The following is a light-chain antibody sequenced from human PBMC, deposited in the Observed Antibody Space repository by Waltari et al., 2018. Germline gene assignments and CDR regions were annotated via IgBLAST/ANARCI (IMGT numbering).Light chain of an antibody. CDR2: DVS. J-gene: IGLJ3*02. CDR3: NSFTSSSTVV. V-gene: IGLV2-14*03. CDR1: SSDDGGYNY. Sequence: QSALTQPPSGSGPPGQSITISCTGTSSDDGGYNYVSWYQQHPGKAPKLMIYDVSNRPSGVSNRFSGSKSGNTASLTISGLQPEDEADYYCNSFTSSSTVVFGGGTKLTVL.